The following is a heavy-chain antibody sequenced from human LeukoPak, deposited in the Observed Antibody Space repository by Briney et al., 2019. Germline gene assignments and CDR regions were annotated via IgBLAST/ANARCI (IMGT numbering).Heavy chain of an antibody. J-gene: IGHJ4*02. D-gene: IGHD3-10*01. Sequence: PSETLSLTCTVSGGSITSGDSYRSWIRQPPGKGLEWIGEINHSGSTNYNPSLKSRVTISVDTSKNQFSLKLSSVAAADTAVYYCARGSGRHFDYWGQGTLVTVSS. CDR3: ARGSGRHFDY. V-gene: IGHV4-34*01. CDR2: INHSGST. CDR1: GGSITSGDSY.